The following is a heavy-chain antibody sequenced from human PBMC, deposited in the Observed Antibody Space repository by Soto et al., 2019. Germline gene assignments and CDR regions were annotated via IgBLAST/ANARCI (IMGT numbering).Heavy chain of an antibody. CDR3: ARPVAAYSSSSPMDV. J-gene: IGHJ6*02. D-gene: IGHD6-6*01. V-gene: IGHV5-10-1*01. Sequence: GESLKISCKGSGYSFTSYWITWVRQMPGKGLEWMGKIDPSDSYTKYSPSFQGHVTISADKSISTAYLQWSSLKASDTAMYYCARPVAAYSSSSPMDVWGQGTTVTVSS. CDR1: GYSFTSYW. CDR2: IDPSDSYT.